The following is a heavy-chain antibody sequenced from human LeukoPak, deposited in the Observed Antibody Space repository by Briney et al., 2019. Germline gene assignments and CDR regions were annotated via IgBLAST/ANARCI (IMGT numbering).Heavy chain of an antibody. D-gene: IGHD2-15*01. CDR1: GGSFSGYY. CDR3: ARDRPRYCSGGSCYSGSPFFDY. CDR2: INHSGST. J-gene: IGHJ4*02. Sequence: SEILSLTCAVYGGSFSGYYWSWIRQPPGKGLEWIGEINHSGSTNYNPSLKSRVTISVDTSKNQFSLKLSSVTAADTAVYYCARDRPRYCSGGSCYSGSPFFDYWGQGTLVTVSS. V-gene: IGHV4-34*01.